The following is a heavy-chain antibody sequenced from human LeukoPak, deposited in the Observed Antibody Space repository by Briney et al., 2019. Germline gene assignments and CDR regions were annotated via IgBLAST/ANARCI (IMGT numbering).Heavy chain of an antibody. V-gene: IGHV3-30-3*01. CDR2: ISYDGSNK. J-gene: IGHJ4*02. CDR1: GFTFSSYA. CDR3: ARGYYYGSGRSWTYDY. D-gene: IGHD3-10*01. Sequence: GGSLRLSCAASGFTFSSYAMHWVRQAPGKGLEWVAVISYDGSNKYYADSVKGRFTISRDNSKNTLYLQMNSLRAEDTAVYYCARGYYYGSGRSWTYDYWGQGTLVTVSS.